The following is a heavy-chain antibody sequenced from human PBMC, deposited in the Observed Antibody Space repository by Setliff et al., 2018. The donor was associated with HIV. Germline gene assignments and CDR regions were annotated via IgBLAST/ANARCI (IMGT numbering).Heavy chain of an antibody. CDR3: ARGARDRGIYSGPDTYFDS. D-gene: IGHD1-26*01. V-gene: IGHV7-4-1*02. Sequence: GASVKVSCKASGYTFSNYGLNWVRQAPGQGLEWMGWINTNTGYPTYAQSFTGRVVFSWDTSASTAYLEISRLRAEDTAIYYCARGARDRGIYSGPDTYFDSWGQGTLVTVSS. J-gene: IGHJ4*02. CDR2: INTNTGYP. CDR1: GYTFSNYG.